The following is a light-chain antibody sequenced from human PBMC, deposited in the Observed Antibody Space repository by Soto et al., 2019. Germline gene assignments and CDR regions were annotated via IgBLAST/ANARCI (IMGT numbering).Light chain of an antibody. V-gene: IGKV1-33*01. CDR1: QDIYKY. J-gene: IGKJ3*01. CDR3: LQFDRFPRV. CDR2: DAS. Sequence: DIQMTQSPSSLSAAVGDRVTFTCQASQDIYKYLNWFQQRPGKVPKLLIHDASKLETGVPSRFSGSGSGTRFSLNITGLQPEDVATYYCLQFDRFPRVFGPGTTVDL.